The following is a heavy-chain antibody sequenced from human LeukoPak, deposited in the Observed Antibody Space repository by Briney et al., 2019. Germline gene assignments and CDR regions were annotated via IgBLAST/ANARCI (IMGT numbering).Heavy chain of an antibody. D-gene: IGHD1-1*01. CDR1: GGSISSSSYY. J-gene: IGHJ4*02. CDR2: IYYSGST. CDR3: AREVKAYDKYYFDF. Sequence: SETLSLTCTVSGGSISSSSYYWGWIRQPPGKGLEWIGSIYYSGSTYYNPSLKSRVTISVDTSKNQFSLKLSSVTAADAAVYYCAREVKAYDKYYFDFWGQGTLVTVSS. V-gene: IGHV4-39*07.